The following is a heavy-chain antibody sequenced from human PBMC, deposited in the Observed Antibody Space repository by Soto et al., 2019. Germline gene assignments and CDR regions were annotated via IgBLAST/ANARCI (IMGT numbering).Heavy chain of an antibody. Sequence: QITLKESGPTLVKPTQTLTLTCTFSGFSLTSRPVGVGWVRQPPGKALEWLAFIYWDDDKRYSPSLRSTLTVTKATAKNQVGLTLTNMDPVDTATYYCAHRRNYDGSWDEGVFDYWGQGILVTVSS. CDR2: IYWDDDK. CDR3: AHRRNYDGSWDEGVFDY. D-gene: IGHD3-16*01. CDR1: GFSLTSRPVG. J-gene: IGHJ4*02. V-gene: IGHV2-5*02.